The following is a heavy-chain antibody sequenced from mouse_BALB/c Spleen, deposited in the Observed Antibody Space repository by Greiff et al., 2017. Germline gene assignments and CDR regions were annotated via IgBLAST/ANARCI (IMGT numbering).Heavy chain of an antibody. J-gene: IGHJ1*01. V-gene: IGHV5-12-2*01. CDR3: ARLFITTVVPNWYFDV. Sequence: EVQVVESGGGLVQPGGSLKLSCAASGFTFSSYTMSWVRQTPEKRLEWVAYISNGGGSTYYPDTVKGRFTISRDNAKNTLYLQMSSLKSEDTAMYYCARLFITTVVPNWYFDVWGAGTTVTVSS. CDR2: ISNGGGST. D-gene: IGHD1-1*01. CDR1: GFTFSSYT.